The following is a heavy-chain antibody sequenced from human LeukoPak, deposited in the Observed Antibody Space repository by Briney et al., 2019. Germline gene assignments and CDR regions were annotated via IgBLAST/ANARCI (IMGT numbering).Heavy chain of an antibody. CDR1: GFTFSSYW. Sequence: GGSLRLSCAASGFTFSSYWMSWVRQAPGKGLEWLSYISGSGDDTNYADSVRGRFTISRDNAKNSLYLQMNSLRVEDTAVYYCARDPRTVRIWGQGTLVTVSS. CDR2: ISGSGDDT. CDR3: ARDPRTVRI. J-gene: IGHJ4*02. V-gene: IGHV3-21*05. D-gene: IGHD1-1*01.